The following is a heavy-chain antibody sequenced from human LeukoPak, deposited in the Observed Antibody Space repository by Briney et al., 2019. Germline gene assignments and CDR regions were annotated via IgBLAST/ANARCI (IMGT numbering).Heavy chain of an antibody. J-gene: IGHJ4*02. V-gene: IGHV3-23*01. D-gene: IGHD3-3*01. Sequence: PGGSLRLSCAASGFTFSSYAMSWVRQAPGKGLEWVSAISGSGGSTYYADSVKGRFTISRDNFKNTLYLQMNSLRAEDTAVYYCAKVSNFWSGYFDYWGQGTLVTVSS. CDR2: ISGSGGST. CDR3: AKVSNFWSGYFDY. CDR1: GFTFSSYA.